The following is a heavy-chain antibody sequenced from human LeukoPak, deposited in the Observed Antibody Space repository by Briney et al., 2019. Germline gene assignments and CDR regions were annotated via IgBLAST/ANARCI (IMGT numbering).Heavy chain of an antibody. CDR2: IRSKAFGGSA. Sequence: GGSLRLSCTGSGFTFGDYAMSWFRQAPGKGLEWVGLIRSKAFGGSAEYAAAVKGRFTILRDDSNNIAYLQMKSLKVEDTAVYYCARDLYDSSGYYFGHWGQGTLVTVSS. D-gene: IGHD3-22*01. V-gene: IGHV3-49*03. CDR3: ARDLYDSSGYYFGH. CDR1: GFTFGDYA. J-gene: IGHJ4*02.